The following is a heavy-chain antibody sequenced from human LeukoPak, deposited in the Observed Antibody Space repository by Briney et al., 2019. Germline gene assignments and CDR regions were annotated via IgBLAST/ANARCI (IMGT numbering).Heavy chain of an antibody. CDR3: ARAKKRYCSSTSCPLGMDV. V-gene: IGHV1-46*01. Sequence: GASVKVSCKASGYTFTSYYVHWVRQAPGQGLEWMGIINPSGGSTSYAQKFQGRVTMTRDTSTSTVYMELSSLRSEDTAVYYCARAKKRYCSSTSCPLGMDVWGQGTTVTVSS. J-gene: IGHJ6*02. D-gene: IGHD2-2*01. CDR2: INPSGGST. CDR1: GYTFTSYY.